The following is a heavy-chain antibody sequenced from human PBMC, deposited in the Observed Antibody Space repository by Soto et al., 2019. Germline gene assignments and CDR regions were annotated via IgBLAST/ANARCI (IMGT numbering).Heavy chain of an antibody. CDR3: AKSVAVAATCDY. Sequence: GGSLRLSCAASGFTFSSYGMHWVRQAPGKGLEWVAVISYDGSNKYYADSVKGRFTISRDNSKNTVYLQMNSLRAEDTAVYYCAKSVAVAATCDYWGQGTLVTVSS. D-gene: IGHD6-19*01. J-gene: IGHJ4*02. V-gene: IGHV3-30*18. CDR2: ISYDGSNK. CDR1: GFTFSSYG.